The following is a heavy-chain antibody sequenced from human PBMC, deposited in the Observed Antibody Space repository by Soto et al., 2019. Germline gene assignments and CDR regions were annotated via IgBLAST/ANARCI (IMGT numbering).Heavy chain of an antibody. D-gene: IGHD2-2*01. J-gene: IGHJ4*02. CDR1: GYSLTELS. V-gene: IGHV1-24*01. CDR2: FDPEYGET. CDR3: ATDQRCSSTSCYLFY. Sequence: EASVKVSCKVSGYSLTELSMHLVRQAPGKGLEWMGGFDPEYGETIYAQKFQGRVTMTEDTSTDTAYMELSSLRSEDTAVYYCATDQRCSSTSCYLFYWGQGTLVTVSS.